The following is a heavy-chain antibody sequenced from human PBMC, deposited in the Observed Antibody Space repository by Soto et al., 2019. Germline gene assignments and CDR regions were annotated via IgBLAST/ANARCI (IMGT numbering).Heavy chain of an antibody. CDR2: INHSGST. J-gene: IGHJ1*01. CDR3: ARGIGRSSCYSYFQH. V-gene: IGHV4-34*01. CDR1: GGSFRGYY. D-gene: IGHD6-13*01. Sequence: QVQLQQWGAGLLKPSETLSLTAAVSGGSFRGYYWTWIRQPPGKGLEWLGEINHSGSTNYNPSLRGGVAISVDTSKNQFALKLSSVTAADTAVCYCARGIGRSSCYSYFQHWGQGTLVHGSS.